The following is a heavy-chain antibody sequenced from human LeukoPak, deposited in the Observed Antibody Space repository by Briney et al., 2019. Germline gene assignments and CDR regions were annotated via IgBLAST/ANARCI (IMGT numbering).Heavy chain of an antibody. J-gene: IGHJ4*02. V-gene: IGHV4-59*01. CDR3: ARNTRYCSGGSCYGSYFDY. Sequence: SETLSLTWTVSGGSISSYYWSWIRQPPGKGLEWIGYIYYSGSTNYNPSLKSRVTISVDTSKNQFSLKLSSVTAADTAVYYCARNTRYCSGGSCYGSYFDYWGQGTLVTVSS. D-gene: IGHD2-15*01. CDR2: IYYSGST. CDR1: GGSISSYY.